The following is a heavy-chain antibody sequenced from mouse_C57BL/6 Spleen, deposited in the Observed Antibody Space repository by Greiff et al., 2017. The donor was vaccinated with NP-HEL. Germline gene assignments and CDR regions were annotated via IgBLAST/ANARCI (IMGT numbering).Heavy chain of an antibody. J-gene: IGHJ2*01. Sequence: QVQLKESGAELVRPGASVKLSCKASGYTFTDYYINWVKQRPGQGLEWIARIYPGSGNTYYNEKFKGKATLTAEKSSSTAYMQLSSLTSEDSAVYFCARGYDYDDYWGQGTTLTVSS. D-gene: IGHD2-4*01. CDR1: GYTFTDYY. V-gene: IGHV1-76*01. CDR2: IYPGSGNT. CDR3: ARGYDYDDY.